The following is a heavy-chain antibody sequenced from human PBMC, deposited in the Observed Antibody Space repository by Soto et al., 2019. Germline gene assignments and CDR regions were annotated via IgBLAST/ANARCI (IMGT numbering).Heavy chain of an antibody. CDR2: IYWDDDE. J-gene: IGHJ4*02. D-gene: IGHD3-22*01. CDR3: ARRSSLYGSSGGAYDY. V-gene: IGHV2-5*02. CDR1: GFSLSTSGLG. Sequence: QITLKESGPTLVKPTQTLTLTCTFSGFSLSTSGLGVGWIRQPPGKALEWLALIYWDDDERYTASLKSRLTISNDTSKNLVVLTMTDINPVDTARFCCARRSSLYGSSGGAYDYWGQGTLVTVSS.